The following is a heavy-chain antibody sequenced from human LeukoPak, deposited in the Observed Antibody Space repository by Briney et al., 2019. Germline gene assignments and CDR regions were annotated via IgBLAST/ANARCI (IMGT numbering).Heavy chain of an antibody. CDR1: GYTFTSYG. D-gene: IGHD2-2*01. Sequence: ASVKVSCKASGYTFTSYGISWVRQAPGQGLEWMGWISAYNGNTNYAQKLQGRVTMTTDTSTSTAYMELRSLRSEDTAVYYCARGCSSTSCYYSADYYYYYYMDVWGKGTTVTVSS. V-gene: IGHV1-18*01. CDR3: ARGCSSTSCYYSADYYYYYYMDV. J-gene: IGHJ6*03. CDR2: ISAYNGNT.